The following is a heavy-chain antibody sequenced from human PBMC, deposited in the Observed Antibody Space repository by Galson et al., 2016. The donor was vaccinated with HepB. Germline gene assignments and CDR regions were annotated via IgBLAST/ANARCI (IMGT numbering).Heavy chain of an antibody. CDR3: TGPGQTNSWYGSQFDY. D-gene: IGHD6-13*01. CDR2: IRRKADGGTT. J-gene: IGHJ4*02. V-gene: IGHV3-49*03. Sequence: SLRLSCAASGFTFGDYAMNWFRQAPGKGLEWVGFIRRKADGGTTECAASVKGRFTISRDDSKSIAYLQMNSLKSEDTAVYYCTGPGQTNSWYGSQFDYWGQGTMVTVSS. CDR1: GFTFGDYA.